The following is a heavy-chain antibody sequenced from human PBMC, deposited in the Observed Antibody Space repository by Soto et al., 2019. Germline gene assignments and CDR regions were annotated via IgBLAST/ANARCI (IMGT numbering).Heavy chain of an antibody. D-gene: IGHD2-15*01. CDR3: ARDPAVYCGGGSCPSYFDY. Sequence: QVQLVQSGAEVKKPGASVKVSCKTSGYTFTTFGITWVRQAPGHGLDWMGWISANIGNTNYAQTLQGRVTMTIDTSTSTSYMELRRLRSDATAVYYCARDPAVYCGGGSCPSYFDYWGPGTLVTVSS. CDR1: GYTFTTFG. J-gene: IGHJ4*02. V-gene: IGHV1-18*01. CDR2: ISANIGNT.